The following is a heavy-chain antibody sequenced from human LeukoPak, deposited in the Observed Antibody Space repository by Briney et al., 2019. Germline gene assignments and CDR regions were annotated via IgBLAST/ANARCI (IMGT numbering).Heavy chain of an antibody. V-gene: IGHV3-30*04. CDR1: GFTFSSYA. J-gene: IGHJ5*02. Sequence: SGRSLRLSCAASGFTFSSYAMYWVRQAPGKGLEWVAVISYDGSNKYYADSVKGRFTISRDNSKNTLYLQMNSLRAEDTAVYYCARDSSTLNWFDPWGQGTLVTVSS. CDR2: ISYDGSNK. D-gene: IGHD6-13*01. CDR3: ARDSSTLNWFDP.